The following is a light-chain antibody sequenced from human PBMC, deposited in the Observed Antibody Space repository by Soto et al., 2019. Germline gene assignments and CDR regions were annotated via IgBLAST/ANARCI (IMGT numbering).Light chain of an antibody. V-gene: IGLV2-14*01. CDR3: SSYTSSSTLEV. CDR1: SSDVGGYNY. CDR2: EVS. Sequence: QSVLTQHASVSGSPGQSITISCTGTSSDVGGYNYVSWYQQHPGKAPKLMIYEVSNRPSGVSNRFSGSKSGNTASLTISGLQAEDEADYYCSSYTSSSTLEVFGTGTKLTVL. J-gene: IGLJ1*01.